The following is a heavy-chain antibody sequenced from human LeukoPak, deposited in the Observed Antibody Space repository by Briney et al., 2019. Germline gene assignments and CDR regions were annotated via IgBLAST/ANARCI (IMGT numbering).Heavy chain of an antibody. J-gene: IGHJ6*02. Sequence: EASVKVSCKASGGTFSSYAISWVRQAPGQGLEWMGWISAYNGNTNYAQKLQGRVTMTTDTSTSTAYMELRSLRSDDTAVYYCARDPGSSWFYYYYYGMGVWGQGTTVTVSS. CDR1: GGTFSSYA. V-gene: IGHV1-18*01. CDR2: ISAYNGNT. D-gene: IGHD6-13*01. CDR3: ARDPGSSWFYYYYYGMGV.